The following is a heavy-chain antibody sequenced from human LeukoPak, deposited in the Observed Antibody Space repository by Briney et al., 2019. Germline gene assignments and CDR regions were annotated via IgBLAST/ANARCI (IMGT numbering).Heavy chain of an antibody. V-gene: IGHV1-69-2*01. D-gene: IGHD1-26*01. CDR2: VDPEDGET. J-gene: IGHJ3*02. Sequence: ASVKISCKVSGYTFTDYYMHWAQQAPGKGLEWMGLVDPEDGETIYAEKFQGRVTITADTSTDTAYMELSSLRSEDTAVYYCATSGSYYGGAFDIWGQGTMVTVSS. CDR3: ATSGSYYGGAFDI. CDR1: GYTFTDYY.